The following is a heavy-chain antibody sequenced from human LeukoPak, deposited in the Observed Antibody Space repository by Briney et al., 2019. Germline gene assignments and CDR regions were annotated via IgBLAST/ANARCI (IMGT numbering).Heavy chain of an antibody. CDR2: IIASGGST. V-gene: IGHV3-23*01. J-gene: IGHJ4*02. CDR1: GFTFSSYA. D-gene: IGHD5-18*01. CDR3: AKADGYSYGRYYFVY. Sequence: GSLRLSXAASGFTFSSYAMNWVRQAPGKGLEWVSGIIASGGSTYYADSVKGRFTISRDNSKNPLYLQMNSLRAEDTAVYYCAKADGYSYGRYYFVYWGQGTLVTVSS.